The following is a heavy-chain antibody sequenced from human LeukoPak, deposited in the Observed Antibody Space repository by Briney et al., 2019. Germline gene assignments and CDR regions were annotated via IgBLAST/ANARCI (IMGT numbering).Heavy chain of an antibody. D-gene: IGHD2-21*02. V-gene: IGHV3-48*03. CDR2: ISSSGSTI. J-gene: IGHJ3*02. CDR3: ARVSLVSTASFDI. CDR1: AFTFSRYE. Sequence: GGSLRLSCVASAFTFSRYEMNWVRQAPGKGLEWVSYISSSGSTICYADSVKGRFTISRDNAENSLYLQMNSLRAEDTAAYYCARVSLVSTASFDIWGQGTTVTVSS.